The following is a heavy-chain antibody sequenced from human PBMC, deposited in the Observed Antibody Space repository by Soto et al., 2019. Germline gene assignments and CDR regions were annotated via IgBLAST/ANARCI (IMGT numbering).Heavy chain of an antibody. V-gene: IGHV3-21*01. CDR2: ISSTTNYI. Sequence: GALRLSCAASGFTFTRYSMNWVRQAPGKGLEWVSSISSTTNYIYYADSMKGRFTVSRDNAKNSVYLDMNSLSAEDTAVYYCARESEDLTSNFDYWGQGTLVTVSS. J-gene: IGHJ4*02. CDR1: GFTFTRYS. CDR3: ARESEDLTSNFDY.